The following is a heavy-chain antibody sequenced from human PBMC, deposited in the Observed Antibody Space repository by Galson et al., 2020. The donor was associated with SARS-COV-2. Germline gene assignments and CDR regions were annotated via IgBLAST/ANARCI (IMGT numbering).Heavy chain of an antibody. Sequence: ASVKVSCKVSGYTLTKLSMHWVRQAPGKGLEWMGGFDPEDGETIYAQKFQGRVTMTEDTSTDTAYMELSSLRSEDTAVYYCATGPPVPAAIMVPYNWFDPWGQGTLVTVSS. CDR1: GYTLTKLS. CDR2: FDPEDGET. J-gene: IGHJ5*02. CDR3: ATGPPVPAAIMVPYNWFDP. D-gene: IGHD2-2*01. V-gene: IGHV1-24*01.